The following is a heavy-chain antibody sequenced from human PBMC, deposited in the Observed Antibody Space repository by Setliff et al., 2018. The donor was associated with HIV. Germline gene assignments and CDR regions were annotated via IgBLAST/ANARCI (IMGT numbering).Heavy chain of an antibody. CDR3: ARAAAGNTGPFDL. J-gene: IGHJ4*02. Sequence: SETLSLTCTVSGGSIRSSSYYWGWIRQPPGKGLEWIGSIYYNGNTYYNPSLKSRVTISVDTSKNQFSLKLSSMTAADMAVYYCARAAAGNTGPFDLWGQGSPVTVS. V-gene: IGHV4-39*01. CDR2: IYYNGNT. D-gene: IGHD4-17*01. CDR1: GGSIRSSSYY.